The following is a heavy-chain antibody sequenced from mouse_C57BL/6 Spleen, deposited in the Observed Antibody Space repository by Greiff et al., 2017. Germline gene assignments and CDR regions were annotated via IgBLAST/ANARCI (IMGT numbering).Heavy chain of an antibody. CDR1: GYTFTSYW. CDR2: IYPGSGST. CDR3: ARDHYYGSSFDY. D-gene: IGHD1-1*01. Sequence: QVQLQQPGAELVKPGASVKMSCKASGYTFTSYWITWVKQRPGQGLEWIGDIYPGSGSTNYNEKFKSKATLTVDTSSSTAYMQLSSLTSEDSAVYYCARDHYYGSSFDYWGQGTTLTVSS. V-gene: IGHV1-55*01. J-gene: IGHJ2*01.